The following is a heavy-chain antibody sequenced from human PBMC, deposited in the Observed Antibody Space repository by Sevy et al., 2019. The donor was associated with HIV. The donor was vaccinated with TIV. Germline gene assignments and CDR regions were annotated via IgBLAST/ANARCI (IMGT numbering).Heavy chain of an antibody. D-gene: IGHD3-3*01. J-gene: IGHJ4*02. CDR2: IYHSGST. Sequence: SETLSLTCAVSGGSISSGGYSWSWIRQPPGKGLEWIGYIYHSGSTYCNPSLKSRVTISVDRSKNQFSLKLSSVTAADTAVYYCARALYDFWSGYYQPTFDYWGQGTLVTVSS. CDR3: ARALYDFWSGYYQPTFDY. V-gene: IGHV4-30-2*01. CDR1: GGSISSGGYS.